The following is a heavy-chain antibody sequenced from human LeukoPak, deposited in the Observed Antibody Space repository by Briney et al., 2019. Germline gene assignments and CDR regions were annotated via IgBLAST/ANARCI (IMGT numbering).Heavy chain of an antibody. J-gene: IGHJ6*02. V-gene: IGHV1-46*01. CDR3: ARDLGTMVRGVFYYYGMDV. Sequence: ASVKVSCKSSGYTFTSHWMHWVRQAPGQGLEWMGIINPSGDSTSYAQKFQGRVTMTRNTSISTAYMELSSLRSEDTAVYYCARDLGTMVRGVFYYYGMDVWGQGTTVTVSS. CDR1: GYTFTSHW. D-gene: IGHD3-10*01. CDR2: INPSGDST.